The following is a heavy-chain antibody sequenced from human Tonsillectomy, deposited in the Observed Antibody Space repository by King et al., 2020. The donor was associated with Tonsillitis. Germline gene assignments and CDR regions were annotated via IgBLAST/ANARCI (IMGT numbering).Heavy chain of an antibody. D-gene: IGHD3-10*01. CDR3: ARGRARPLYYYGSGSYGAPSSYFDY. V-gene: IGHV4-34*01. CDR1: GGSFSGYY. CDR2: INHSGST. J-gene: IGHJ4*02. Sequence: VQLPQWGAGLLKPSETLSLTCAVYGGSFSGYYWSWIRQPPGKGLEWIGEINHSGSTNYNPSLKSRVTISVDTSKNQFSLKLSSVTAADTAVYYCARGRARPLYYYGSGSYGAPSSYFDYWGQGTLVTVSS.